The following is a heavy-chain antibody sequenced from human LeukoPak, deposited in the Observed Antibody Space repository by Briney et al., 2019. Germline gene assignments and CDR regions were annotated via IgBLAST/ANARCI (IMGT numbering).Heavy chain of an antibody. J-gene: IGHJ4*02. CDR3: ARDGGSSWYFDY. Sequence: KPGGSLRVSCAASGFTFSDYYMSWIRQAPGKGLECVSYISSSGNTTYHADSVKGRFTIFRDNAKNSLYLQMSSLRAEDTAVYYCARDGGSSWYFDYWGQGTLVTVSS. CDR1: GFTFSDYY. CDR2: ISSSGNTT. V-gene: IGHV3-11*04. D-gene: IGHD6-13*01.